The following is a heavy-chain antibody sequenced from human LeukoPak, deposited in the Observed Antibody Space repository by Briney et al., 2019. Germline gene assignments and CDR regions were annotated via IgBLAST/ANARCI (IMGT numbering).Heavy chain of an antibody. Sequence: GGSLRLSCAASGFTFSDYGMHWVRQAPGKGLKWVAFIRYDGNDKYYADSVKGRFTISRDNAKNTLYLQMNSLRAGDTAVYFCTKDFHAFDIWGQGTMVTVSS. J-gene: IGHJ3*02. CDR2: IRYDGNDK. V-gene: IGHV3-30*02. CDR1: GFTFSDYG. CDR3: TKDFHAFDI.